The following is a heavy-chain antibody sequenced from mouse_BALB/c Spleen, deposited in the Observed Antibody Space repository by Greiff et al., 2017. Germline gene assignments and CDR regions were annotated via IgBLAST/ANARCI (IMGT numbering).Heavy chain of an antibody. V-gene: IGHV3-2*02. J-gene: IGHJ4*01. CDR1: GYSITSDYA. CDR2: ISYSGST. CDR3: ARDGYDYYAMDY. D-gene: IGHD1-2*01. Sequence: EVKLMESGPGLVKPSQSLSLTCTVTGYSITSDYAWNWIRQFPGNKLEWMGYISYSGSTSYNPSLKSRISITRDTSKNQFFLQLNSVTTEDTATYYCARDGYDYYAMDYWGQGTSVTVSS.